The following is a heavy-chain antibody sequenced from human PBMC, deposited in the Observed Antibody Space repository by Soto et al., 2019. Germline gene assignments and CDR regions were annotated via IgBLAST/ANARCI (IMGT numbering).Heavy chain of an antibody. CDR3: ARGRKNYYAMDV. V-gene: IGHV3-74*01. CDR2: LNGDGSST. CDR1: GFTFSSHW. Sequence: EVQVVESGGGLVQPGGSLRLSCTVSGFTFSSHWMHWVRQAPGKGLVWVSRLNGDGSSTHYGDSMRGRVIISRDNAKNTVYLQIDSLRDEDSAVYYCARGRKNYYAMDVWGHGTTVTVSS. J-gene: IGHJ6*02.